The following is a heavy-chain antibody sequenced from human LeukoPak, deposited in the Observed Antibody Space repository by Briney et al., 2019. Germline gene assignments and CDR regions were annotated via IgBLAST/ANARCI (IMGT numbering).Heavy chain of an antibody. V-gene: IGHV4-59*01. CDR3: ARDLNDFWSGGYYFYAMDV. D-gene: IGHD3-3*01. CDR2: IYYSGSA. CDR1: GGSMSSYY. Sequence: PSGTPSLTCTVSGGSMSSYYWSWIRQPPGKGLEWIGYIYYSGSAKYNPSLKSRVTISVDTSKNQFSLKLSSVTAADTAVYYCARDLNDFWSGGYYFYAMDVWGQGTTVTVSS. J-gene: IGHJ6*02.